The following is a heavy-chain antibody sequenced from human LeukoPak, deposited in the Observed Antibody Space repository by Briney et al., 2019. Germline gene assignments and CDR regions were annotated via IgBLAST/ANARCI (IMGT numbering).Heavy chain of an antibody. J-gene: IGHJ4*02. CDR3: LRVNDDASYFDF. V-gene: IGHV3-74*01. CDR2: INTDETTT. CDR1: GFTFSTYW. Sequence: PGGSLTLSCAASGFTFSTYWMHWVRHAPGRGLVWVSRINTDETTTSYADSVKGRFTIPRENAKSRLYLQMNNLRVEDTAVYYCLRVNDDASYFDFWGQGTLVTVSS. D-gene: IGHD3-16*01.